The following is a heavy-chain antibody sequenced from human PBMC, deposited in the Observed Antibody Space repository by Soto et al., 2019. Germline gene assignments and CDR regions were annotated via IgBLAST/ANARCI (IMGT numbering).Heavy chain of an antibody. V-gene: IGHV3-30-3*01. Sequence: QVQLVESGGGVVQPGRSLRLSCAASGFTFSSYAMHWVRQAPGKGLEWVAVISYDGSNKYYADSVKGRFTISRDNSKNTLYLQMNSLRAEDTVVYYCARDIGPPYYYGMDVWGQGTTVTVSS. D-gene: IGHD1-26*01. J-gene: IGHJ6*02. CDR1: GFTFSSYA. CDR3: ARDIGPPYYYGMDV. CDR2: ISYDGSNK.